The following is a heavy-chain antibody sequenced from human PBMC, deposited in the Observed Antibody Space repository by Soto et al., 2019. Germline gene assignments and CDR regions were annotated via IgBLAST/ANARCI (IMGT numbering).Heavy chain of an antibody. J-gene: IGHJ6*03. CDR2: ISAYNGNT. CDR1: GYTFTSYG. V-gene: IGHV1-18*01. CDR3: ARDPRDFWSGYQDYYHYYMDV. D-gene: IGHD3-3*01. Sequence: ASVKVSCKASGYTFTSYGISWVRQAPGQGLEWMGWISAYNGNTNYAQKLQGRVTMTTDTSTSTAYMELRSLRSDDTAVYYCARDPRDFWSGYQDYYHYYMDVCGKGNTVTVSS.